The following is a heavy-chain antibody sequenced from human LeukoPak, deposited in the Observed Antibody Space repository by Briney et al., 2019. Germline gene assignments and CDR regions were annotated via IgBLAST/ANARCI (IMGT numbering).Heavy chain of an antibody. Sequence: PSETLSLTCAVYGGSFSGYYWSWIRHPPGKGPEWIGEFNSSGSINYNPSLKSRVTISVDMSKNQFSLKLASVTAADTAIYYCARDARFGELVDYWGRGTLVIVSS. CDR3: ARDARFGELVDY. D-gene: IGHD3-10*01. V-gene: IGHV4-34*01. J-gene: IGHJ4*02. CDR2: FNSSGSI. CDR1: GGSFSGYY.